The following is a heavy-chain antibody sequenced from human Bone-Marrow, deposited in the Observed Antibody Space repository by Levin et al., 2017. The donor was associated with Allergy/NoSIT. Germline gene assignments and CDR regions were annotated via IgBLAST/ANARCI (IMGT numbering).Heavy chain of an antibody. CDR1: GFTFSSYW. V-gene: IGHV3-7*01. D-gene: IGHD3-3*01. Sequence: GGSLRLSCAASGFTFSSYWMSWVRQAPGKGLEWVANIKQDGSEKYYVDSVKGRFTISRDNAKNSLYLQMNSLRAEDTAVYYCARDPHFGVVIRNWYFDLWGRGTLVTVSS. CDR2: IKQDGSEK. CDR3: ARDPHFGVVIRNWYFDL. J-gene: IGHJ2*01.